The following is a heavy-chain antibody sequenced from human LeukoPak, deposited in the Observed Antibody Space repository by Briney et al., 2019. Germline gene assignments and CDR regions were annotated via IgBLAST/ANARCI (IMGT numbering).Heavy chain of an antibody. V-gene: IGHV3-33*01. J-gene: IGHJ1*01. D-gene: IGHD2-15*01. Sequence: GGSLRLSCAASGFTFSSYGMHWVRQAPGRGLEWVAVIWYDGSNKYYADSVKGRFTISRDNSKNTLYLQMNSLRAEDTAVYYCARGSPRDIVVVVAAAEYFQHWGQGTLVTVSS. CDR3: ARGSPRDIVVVVAAAEYFQH. CDR2: IWYDGSNK. CDR1: GFTFSSYG.